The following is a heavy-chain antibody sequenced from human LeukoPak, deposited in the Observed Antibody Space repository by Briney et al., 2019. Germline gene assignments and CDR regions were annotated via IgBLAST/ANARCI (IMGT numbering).Heavy chain of an antibody. CDR1: GYTFTGYY. Sequence: GASVKVSCKASGYTFTGYYMHWVRQAPGQGPEWMGWINSNSGGTNYAQKFQGRVTMTRDTSISTAYMELSRLRSDDTAVYYCARGPSSSWFPFDYWGQGTLVTVSS. D-gene: IGHD6-13*01. V-gene: IGHV1-2*02. J-gene: IGHJ4*02. CDR2: INSNSGGT. CDR3: ARGPSSSWFPFDY.